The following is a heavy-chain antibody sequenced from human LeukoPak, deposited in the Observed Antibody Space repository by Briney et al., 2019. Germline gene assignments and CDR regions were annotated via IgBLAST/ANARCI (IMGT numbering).Heavy chain of an antibody. CDR1: GFTLGTYW. V-gene: IGHV3-7*04. Sequence: PGGSLRLSCAVSGFTLGTYWLNWVRQAPGKGPEWVANIKPDGSEKFYVDSVKGRFTVSRDNAKNLLYLQMNSLRAEDTALYYCARGASYWGQGTLVTVSS. CDR2: IKPDGSEK. CDR3: ARGASY. J-gene: IGHJ4*02.